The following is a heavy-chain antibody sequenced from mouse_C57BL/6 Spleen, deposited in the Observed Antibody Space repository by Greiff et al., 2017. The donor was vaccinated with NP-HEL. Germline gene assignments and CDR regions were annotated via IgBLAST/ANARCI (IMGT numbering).Heavy chain of an antibody. CDR1: GYAFSSSW. V-gene: IGHV1-82*01. CDR3: ARWEDYARGDAWFAY. Sequence: QVQLQQSGPELVKPGASVKISCKASGYAFSSSWMNWVKQRPGKGLEWIGRIYPGDGDTNYNGKFKGKAKLTADKSSSTAYMQLSSLTSEDSAVYFCARWEDYARGDAWFAYWGQGTLVTVSA. J-gene: IGHJ3*01. CDR2: IYPGDGDT. D-gene: IGHD1-1*02.